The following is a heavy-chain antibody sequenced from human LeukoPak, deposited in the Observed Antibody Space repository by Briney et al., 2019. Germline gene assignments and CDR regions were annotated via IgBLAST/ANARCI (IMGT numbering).Heavy chain of an antibody. CDR3: ASTTVTTTPYFDY. J-gene: IGHJ4*02. D-gene: IGHD4-17*01. CDR1: GFTFSSYA. Sequence: LRLSCAASGFTFSSYAMSWVRQHPGKGLEWIGYIYYSGSTYYNPSLKSRITISVDTSKNQFSLKLSSVTAADTAVYYCASTTVTTTPYFDYWGQGTLVTVSS. CDR2: IYYSGST. V-gene: IGHV4-31*02.